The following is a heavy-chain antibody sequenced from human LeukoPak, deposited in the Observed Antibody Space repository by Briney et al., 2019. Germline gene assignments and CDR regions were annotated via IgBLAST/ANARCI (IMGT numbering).Heavy chain of an antibody. Sequence: GGSLRLSCAASGFTVSTHYMNWVRQAPGKGLEWVSVIDTADKTYYANVVKSRFTCAIECANKTVFLLWNSVRAVGTAVNCGARRGEYSGHDLGGGIEGYFDYGGQGTVVTVSP. CDR1: GFTVSTHY. J-gene: IGHJ4*02. D-gene: IGHD5-12*01. CDR2: IDTADKT. CDR3: ARRGEYSGHDLGGGIEGYFDY. V-gene: IGHV3-53*01.